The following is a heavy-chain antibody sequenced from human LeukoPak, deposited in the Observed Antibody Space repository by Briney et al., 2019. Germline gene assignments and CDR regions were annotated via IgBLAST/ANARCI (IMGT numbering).Heavy chain of an antibody. V-gene: IGHV3-23*01. CDR3: AKDGVYYDFWSGYFTYYFDY. D-gene: IGHD3-3*01. CDR2: ISGSGGST. CDR1: GFTFSSYA. Sequence: PGGSLRLSCAASGFTFSSYAMSWVRQAPGKGLEWVSAISGSGGSTYHADSVKGRFTISRDNSKNTLYLQMNSLRAEDTAVYYCAKDGVYYDFWSGYFTYYFDYWGQGTLVTVSS. J-gene: IGHJ4*02.